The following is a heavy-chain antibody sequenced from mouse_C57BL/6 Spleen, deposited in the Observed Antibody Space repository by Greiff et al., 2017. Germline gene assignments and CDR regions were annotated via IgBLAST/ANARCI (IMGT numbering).Heavy chain of an antibody. V-gene: IGHV1-54*01. Sequence: QVQLQQSGAELVRPGTSVKVSCKASGYAFTNYLIEWVKQRPGQGLEWIGVINPGSGGTNYNEKFKGKATLTADKSSSTAYMQHSSLTSEDSAVYFCARSNDNYEKGYWGQGTTLTVSS. CDR1: GYAFTNYL. D-gene: IGHD2-12*01. CDR3: ARSNDNYEKGY. CDR2: INPGSGGT. J-gene: IGHJ2*01.